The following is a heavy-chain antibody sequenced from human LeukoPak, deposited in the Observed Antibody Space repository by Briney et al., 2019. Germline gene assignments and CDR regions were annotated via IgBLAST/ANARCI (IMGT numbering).Heavy chain of an antibody. D-gene: IGHD2-2*02. CDR3: ARDGVYCSSSNCYTGYFDL. CDR1: GFTFSSYW. V-gene: IGHV3-74*01. J-gene: IGHJ2*01. CDR2: INSDASRT. Sequence: PGGSLRLSCVASGFTFSSYWMHWVRQAPGKGLVWVSRINSDASRTTYADSVKGRFTISRDNAKNTLYLQMTILRAEDTAVYYCARDGVYCSSSNCYTGYFDLWGRGALVTVSS.